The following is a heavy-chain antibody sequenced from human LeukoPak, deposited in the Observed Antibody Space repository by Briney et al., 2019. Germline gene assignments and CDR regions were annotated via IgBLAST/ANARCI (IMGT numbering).Heavy chain of an antibody. Sequence: PSETLSLTCAVYGGSLSGYYWSWIRQPPGKGLEWIGEINHSGSTNYNPSLKSRVTISVDTSKNQFSLKLSSVTAADTAVYYCARVLWGMDVWGQGTTVTVSS. CDR1: GGSLSGYY. CDR3: ARVLWGMDV. V-gene: IGHV4-34*01. CDR2: INHSGST. J-gene: IGHJ6*02. D-gene: IGHD2-21*01.